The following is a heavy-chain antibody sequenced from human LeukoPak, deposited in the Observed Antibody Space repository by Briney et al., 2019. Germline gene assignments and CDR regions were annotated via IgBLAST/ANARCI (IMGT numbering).Heavy chain of an antibody. CDR2: ISSSSSYI. CDR3: AKRHIVVVTATN. CDR1: GFTFSSYS. J-gene: IGHJ4*02. Sequence: GGSLRLSCAASGFTFSSYSMNWVRQAPGKGLEWVSSISSSSSYIYYADSVKGRFTISRDNSKNTLYLQMNSLRAEDTAVYYCAKRHIVVVTATNWGQGTLVTVSS. D-gene: IGHD2-21*02. V-gene: IGHV3-21*04.